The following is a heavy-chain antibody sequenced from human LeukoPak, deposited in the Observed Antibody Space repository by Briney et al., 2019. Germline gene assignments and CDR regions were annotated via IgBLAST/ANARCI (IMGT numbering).Heavy chain of an antibody. CDR1: GYTFTGYY. Sequence: PGASVKVSCKASGYTFTGYYMHWVRQAPGQGLEWMGWMNPNSGNTGYAQKFQGRVTMTRNTSISTAYMELSSLRSDDTAVYYCARDMDSGPDFFDYWGLGTLVTVSS. J-gene: IGHJ4*02. V-gene: IGHV1-8*02. CDR2: MNPNSGNT. D-gene: IGHD1-26*01. CDR3: ARDMDSGPDFFDY.